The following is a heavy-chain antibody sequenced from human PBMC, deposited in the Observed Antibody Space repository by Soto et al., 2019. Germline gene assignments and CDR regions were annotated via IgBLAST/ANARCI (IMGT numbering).Heavy chain of an antibody. Sequence: SVKVSCKASGGTFSRDAISWVRQAPGQGLEWMGGIIPMFGTAKYVQKFQGRLTITADEATTTAYMELRSLRSDDTAVYYCARGVVVVAASQLGWFDPWGQGTLVTVSS. V-gene: IGHV1-69*13. CDR1: GGTFSRDA. CDR3: ARGVVVVAASQLGWFDP. D-gene: IGHD2-15*01. CDR2: IIPMFGTA. J-gene: IGHJ5*02.